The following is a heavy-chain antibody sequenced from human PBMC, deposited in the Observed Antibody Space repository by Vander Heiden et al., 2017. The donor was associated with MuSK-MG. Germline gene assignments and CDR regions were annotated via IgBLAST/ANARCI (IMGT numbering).Heavy chain of an antibody. J-gene: IGHJ6*02. CDR1: GFIFSHYA. V-gene: IGHV3-23*04. CDR3: AKGEVVSDYALGSYRDDV. D-gene: IGHD3-10*01. CDR2: INSVIYT. Sequence: EVQLVESGGGLVEPGGSLRLSCAASGFIFSHYAMVWVRQVPGKGWEWVSAINSVIYTFNADSVKGRVPISRDNSKNTLDWHRNSLTTEETAVYYCAKGEVVSDYALGSYRDDVWGQGTTVTVYS.